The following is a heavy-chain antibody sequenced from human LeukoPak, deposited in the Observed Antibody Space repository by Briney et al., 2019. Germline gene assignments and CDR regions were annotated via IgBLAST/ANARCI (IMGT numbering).Heavy chain of an antibody. V-gene: IGHV4-39*01. J-gene: IGHJ4*02. Sequence: SETLSLTCSVSGDSITTNNYYWGWIRQPPGRGLEWIGNIHYSGSTYYSPSLKNRVTISVDTSKNQFSLRLKSVPAADTAVYYCWRPHCSNSVCSSSRVDFWGQGTLVTVSS. CDR2: IHYSGST. D-gene: IGHD2-8*01. CDR1: GDSITTNNYY. CDR3: WRPHCSNSVCSSSRVDF.